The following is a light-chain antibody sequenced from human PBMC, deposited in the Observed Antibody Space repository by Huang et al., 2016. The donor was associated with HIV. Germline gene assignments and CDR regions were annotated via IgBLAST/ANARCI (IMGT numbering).Light chain of an antibody. CDR2: GAS. V-gene: IGKV3-20*01. Sequence: EVILTQSPGTLSLSPGERATLSCRASQSTNTYLAWFQQKPGQAPRLLIFGASTRATGSPDRFSGSGSGTDFTLTITGLDPEDFALYFCQQYGSSLYTFGQGTKLEIK. CDR1: QSTNTY. CDR3: QQYGSSLYT. J-gene: IGKJ2*01.